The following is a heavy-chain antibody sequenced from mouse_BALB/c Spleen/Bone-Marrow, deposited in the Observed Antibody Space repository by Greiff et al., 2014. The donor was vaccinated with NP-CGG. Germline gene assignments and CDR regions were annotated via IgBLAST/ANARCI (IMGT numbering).Heavy chain of an antibody. CDR2: IDPANGNT. D-gene: IGHD1-1*01. V-gene: IGHV14-3*02. Sequence: VQLQQSGAELVKPGASVKLSCTASGFNIKDTYMHWVKQRPEQGLEWIGRIDPANGNTKYDPKFQGKATITADTSSNTAYLQLSSLTSEHTAVYYCARYYYGSSYFDYWGQGTTLTVSS. J-gene: IGHJ2*01. CDR3: ARYYYGSSYFDY. CDR1: GFNIKDTY.